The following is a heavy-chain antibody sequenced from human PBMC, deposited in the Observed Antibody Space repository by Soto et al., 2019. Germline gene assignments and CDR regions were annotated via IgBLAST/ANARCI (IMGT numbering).Heavy chain of an antibody. D-gene: IGHD6-25*01. V-gene: IGHV1-69*01. CDR2: MNPIFGTP. CDR3: ARDPYSRGYYSIYYFGMDV. CDR1: GGTFSNYA. J-gene: IGHJ6*02. Sequence: QVQLVQSGAEVKKPGSSVKVSCKASGGTFSNYAFSWVRQAPGQGLEWMGGMNPIFGTPNYEQKFRASVTITADESTSTAYMELRSLRSDDTAVYYCARDPYSRGYYSIYYFGMDVWGQGTTVTVSS.